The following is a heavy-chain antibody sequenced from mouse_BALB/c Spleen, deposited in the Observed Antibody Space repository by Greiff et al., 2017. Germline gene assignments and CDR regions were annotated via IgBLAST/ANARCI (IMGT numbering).Heavy chain of an antibody. CDR3: ARGLRPYYFDY. D-gene: IGHD1-2*01. V-gene: IGHV5-6-3*01. J-gene: IGHJ2*01. Sequence: EVQLVESGGGLVQPGGSLKLSCAASGFTFSSYGMSWVRQTPDKRLELVATINSNGGSTYYPDSVKGRFTISRDNAKNTLYLQMSSLKSEDTAMYYCARGLRPYYFDYWGQGTTLTVSS. CDR1: GFTFSSYG. CDR2: INSNGGST.